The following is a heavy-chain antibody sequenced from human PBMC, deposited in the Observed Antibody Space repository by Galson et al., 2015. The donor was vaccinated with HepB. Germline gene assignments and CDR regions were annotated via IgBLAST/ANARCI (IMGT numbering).Heavy chain of an antibody. J-gene: IGHJ4*02. CDR2: ISAYNGNT. Sequence: SVKVSCKASGYTFTSYGISWVRQAPGQGLEWMGWISAYNGNTNYAQKLQGRVTMTTDTSTSTAYMELRSLRSDDTAVYYCARDYYYDSSGYFDYWGQGTLVTVSS. CDR3: ARDYYYDSSGYFDY. V-gene: IGHV1-18*04. CDR1: GYTFTSYG. D-gene: IGHD3-22*01.